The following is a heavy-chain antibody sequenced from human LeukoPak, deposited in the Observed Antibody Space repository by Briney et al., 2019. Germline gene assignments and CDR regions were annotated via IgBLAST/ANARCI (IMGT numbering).Heavy chain of an antibody. V-gene: IGHV3-30*04. Sequence: PGRSLRLSCAASGFTFSTYAMHWVCQAPGKGLEWVALISDDGSNKQYADSVKGRFTISRDNSKNTLYLQMNSLRAEDTAVYYCARDGDYYDSSGSDAFDVRGQGTMVTVSS. J-gene: IGHJ3*01. D-gene: IGHD3-22*01. CDR1: GFTFSTYA. CDR3: ARDGDYYDSSGSDAFDV. CDR2: ISDDGSNK.